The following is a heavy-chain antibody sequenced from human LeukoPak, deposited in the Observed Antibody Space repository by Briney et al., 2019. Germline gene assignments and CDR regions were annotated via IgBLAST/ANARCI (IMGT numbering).Heavy chain of an antibody. D-gene: IGHD3-10*01. CDR1: GGSISSNY. CDR2: IYTSGST. J-gene: IGHJ4*02. CDR3: ARDRGSRGDYFDY. Sequence: SETLSLTCTVSGGSISSNYWSWIRQPAGKGLEWMGRIYTSGSTNYNPSLKSRVTMSVDTSKNQFSLKLSSVTAADTAVYYCARDRGSRGDYFDYWGQGTLVTVSS. V-gene: IGHV4-4*07.